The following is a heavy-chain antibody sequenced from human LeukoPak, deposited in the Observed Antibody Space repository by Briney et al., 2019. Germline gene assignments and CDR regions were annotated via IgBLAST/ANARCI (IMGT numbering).Heavy chain of an antibody. V-gene: IGHV3-53*01. CDR2: IYSGGST. Sequence: GGSLRLSCAASGFTVSSNYMSWVRQAPGKGLEWVSVIYSGGSTYYADSVKGRFTISRDNSKNTLYLQMNSLRAEDTAVYYCATRERYYDSSGYPLFDYWGQGTLVTVSS. CDR3: ATRERYYDSSGYPLFDY. D-gene: IGHD3-22*01. CDR1: GFTVSSNY. J-gene: IGHJ4*02.